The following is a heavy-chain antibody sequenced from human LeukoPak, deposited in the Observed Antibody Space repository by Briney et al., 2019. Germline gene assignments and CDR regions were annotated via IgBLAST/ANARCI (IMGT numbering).Heavy chain of an antibody. Sequence: SETLSLTCTVSGGSISSYYWSWIRQPPGKGLEWIGYIYYSGSTNYNPSLKSRVTISIDTSKNQFSLKLNSVTAADTAMYYCAKSGGYGLIDYWGQGTLVTVSS. D-gene: IGHD1-26*01. J-gene: IGHJ4*02. CDR2: IYYSGST. CDR1: GGSISSYY. CDR3: AKSGGYGLIDY. V-gene: IGHV4-59*08.